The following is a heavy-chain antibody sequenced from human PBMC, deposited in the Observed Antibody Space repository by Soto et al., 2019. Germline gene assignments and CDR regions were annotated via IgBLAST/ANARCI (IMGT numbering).Heavy chain of an antibody. CDR2: IGPSDSYT. Sequence: SLKISCKGSGYSFTSYWISWVRQMPGKGLEWMGRIGPSDSYTNYTPSFQGHVTISADKSISTAYLQWSSLKASDTAMYYCARGSGYCSGGSCSLGQYYYYGMDVWGQGTTVTVPS. D-gene: IGHD2-15*01. CDR1: GYSFTSYW. J-gene: IGHJ6*02. CDR3: ARGSGYCSGGSCSLGQYYYYGMDV. V-gene: IGHV5-10-1*01.